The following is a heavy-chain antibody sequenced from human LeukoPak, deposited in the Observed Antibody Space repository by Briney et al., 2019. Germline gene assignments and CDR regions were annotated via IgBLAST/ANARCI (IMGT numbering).Heavy chain of an antibody. CDR1: GFTFSNYW. D-gene: IGHD6-13*01. CDR2: INSDGGSR. Sequence: GGSLRLSCAASGFTFSNYWMHWVRQAPGKGLVWVSRINSDGGSRNYVDSVKGRFTISRDNAKNTLYLQMNSLRAEDTAVYYCASASSHRIAAGGDYWGQGTLVTVSS. J-gene: IGHJ4*02. CDR3: ASASSHRIAAGGDY. V-gene: IGHV3-74*01.